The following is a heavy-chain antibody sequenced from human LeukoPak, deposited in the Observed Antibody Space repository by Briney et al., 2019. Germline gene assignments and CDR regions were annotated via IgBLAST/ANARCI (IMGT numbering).Heavy chain of an antibody. D-gene: IGHD3-3*01. J-gene: IGHJ4*02. CDR1: GGSFSGYY. CDR3: ARERVGITIFGVVIAHFDY. CDR2: INISGST. Sequence: PSETLSLTCAVYGGSFSGYYWSWIRQPPGKGLEWLGEINISGSTNYNPSLKSRVTISVDTSKNQFSLKLSSVTAADTAVYYCARERVGITIFGVVIAHFDYWGQGTLVTVSS. V-gene: IGHV4-34*01.